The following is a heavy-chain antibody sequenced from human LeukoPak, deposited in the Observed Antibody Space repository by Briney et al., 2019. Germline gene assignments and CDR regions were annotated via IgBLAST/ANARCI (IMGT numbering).Heavy chain of an antibody. J-gene: IGHJ4*02. D-gene: IGHD6-13*01. CDR2: MNPNSGNT. CDR3: ARGPSLDYSRSWRLGEHFDY. V-gene: IGHV1-8*02. Sequence: ASVKVSCKASGYTFTSYDMNWVRQAPGQGLEWMGWMNPNSGNTNYAQKFQGRVTMTRDTSISTAYMELSRLRSEDTAVYYCARGPSLDYSRSWRLGEHFDYWGQGTLVTVSS. CDR1: GYTFTSYD.